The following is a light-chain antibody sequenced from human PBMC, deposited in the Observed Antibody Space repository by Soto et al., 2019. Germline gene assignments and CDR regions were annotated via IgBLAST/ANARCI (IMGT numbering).Light chain of an antibody. Sequence: QAVVTQEPSLTVSPGGTVTLTCDSSTGAVTSGHYPYWFQQKPGQAPTTLIYDTNNKHSWTPARFSGSLLGGKAALTLSGAQPEDEADYYCLLSYPSVTHVNLVFGGGTKVTVL. CDR2: DTN. V-gene: IGLV7-46*01. CDR1: TGAVTSGHY. CDR3: LLSYPSVTHVNLV. J-gene: IGLJ2*01.